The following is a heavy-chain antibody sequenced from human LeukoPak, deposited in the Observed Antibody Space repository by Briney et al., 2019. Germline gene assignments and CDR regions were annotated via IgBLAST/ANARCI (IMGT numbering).Heavy chain of an antibody. V-gene: IGHV1-69*13. CDR2: IIPIFGTA. D-gene: IGHD6-19*01. Sequence: EASVKVSCKASGGTFSSYAISWVRQAPGQGLEWMGGIIPIFGTANYAQKFQGRVTITADESTSTAYMELSSLRSEDTAVYYCARDWGSGWTQLDYWGQGTLVTVSS. CDR3: ARDWGSGWTQLDY. CDR1: GGTFSSYA. J-gene: IGHJ4*02.